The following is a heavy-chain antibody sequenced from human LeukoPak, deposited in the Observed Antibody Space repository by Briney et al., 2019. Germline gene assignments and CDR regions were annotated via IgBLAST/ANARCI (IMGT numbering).Heavy chain of an antibody. CDR3: AKLKSRYSSMAGGAFDI. V-gene: IGHV3-23*01. Sequence: GSLRLSCAASGFTFSSYAMSWVRQAPGKGLEWVSAISGSGGSTYYADSVKGRFTISRDNSKNTLYLQMNSLRAEDTAVYYCAKLKSRYSSMAGGAFDIWGQGTMVTVSS. J-gene: IGHJ3*02. D-gene: IGHD6-13*01. CDR1: GFTFSSYA. CDR2: ISGSGGST.